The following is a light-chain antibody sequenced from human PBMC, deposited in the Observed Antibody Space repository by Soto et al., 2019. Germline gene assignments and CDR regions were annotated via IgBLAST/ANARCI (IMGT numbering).Light chain of an antibody. Sequence: LTQPASVSGSPGQSITISCTGTSSDVGGYNYVSWYQHHPGKAPELIIYDVSNRPSGVSIRFSGSKSDNTASLTISGLQPEDEADYHCSSYTTSNTRQIVFGTGTKVTVL. CDR3: SSYTTSNTRQIV. CDR1: SSDVGGYNY. V-gene: IGLV2-14*03. CDR2: DVS. J-gene: IGLJ1*01.